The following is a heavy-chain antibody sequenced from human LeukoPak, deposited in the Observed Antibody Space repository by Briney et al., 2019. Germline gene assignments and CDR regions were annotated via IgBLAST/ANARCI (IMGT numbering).Heavy chain of an antibody. CDR2: ISGSAFST. J-gene: IGHJ4*02. V-gene: IGHV3-23*01. CDR3: AKVRSGDIAAALNY. D-gene: IGHD6-13*01. CDR1: GFTFSISA. Sequence: GGSLRLSCAASGFTFSISAMNWVRQTPEKGLEWVAGISGSAFSTYYADSVKGRFTISRDNSRNTLYLQMNSLRAEDTAVYYCAKVRSGDIAAALNYWGQGTLVPVSS.